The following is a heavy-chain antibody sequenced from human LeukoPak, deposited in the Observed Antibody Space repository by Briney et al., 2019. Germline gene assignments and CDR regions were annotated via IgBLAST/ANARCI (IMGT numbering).Heavy chain of an antibody. CDR3: ARPISGSYGGFDY. CDR2: INPDSGGT. Sequence: ASVKVSCKASGYTFTGYYMHWVRQAPGQGLEWMGWINPDSGGTNYAQKFQGRVTMTRDTSISTAYMELSRLRSDDTAVYYCARPISGSYGGFDYWGQGTLVTASA. V-gene: IGHV1-2*02. D-gene: IGHD1-26*01. J-gene: IGHJ4*02. CDR1: GYTFTGYY.